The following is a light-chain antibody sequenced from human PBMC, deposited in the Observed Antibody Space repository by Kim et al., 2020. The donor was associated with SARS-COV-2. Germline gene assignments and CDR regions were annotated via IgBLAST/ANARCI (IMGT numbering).Light chain of an antibody. CDR2: GKN. CDR3: NSRDSNDNVV. J-gene: IGLJ2*01. CDR1: SLRSYY. V-gene: IGLV3-19*01. Sequence: PAVSVALGQTVRITCQGDSLRSYYATWYQQKPGQAPILVIYGKNNRPSGIPDRFSGSSSGNTASLTITGTQAGDEADYYCNSRDSNDNVVFGGGTQLTVL.